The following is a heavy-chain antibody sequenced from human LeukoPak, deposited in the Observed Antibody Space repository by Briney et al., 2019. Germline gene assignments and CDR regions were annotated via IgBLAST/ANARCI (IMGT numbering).Heavy chain of an antibody. CDR1: GFTFSNYG. CDR2: ISFDGSDK. J-gene: IGHJ4*02. CDR3: ARDLRLRGKGYYSDY. D-gene: IGHD4-17*01. Sequence: GGSLRLSCAASGFTFSNYGMHWVRQAPGKGLEWVAVISFDGSDKYYAGSVKGRFTISRDNSKNTLYLQMNSLRAEDTAVYYCARDLRLRGKGYYSDYWGQGTLVTVSS. V-gene: IGHV3-30*03.